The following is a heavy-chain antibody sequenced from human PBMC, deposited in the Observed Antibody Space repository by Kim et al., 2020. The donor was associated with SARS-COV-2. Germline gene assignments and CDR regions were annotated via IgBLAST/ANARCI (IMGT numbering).Heavy chain of an antibody. CDR3: AKESLWGVAVAGAFDP. CDR2: ISGSGGST. CDR1: GFTFSSYA. V-gene: IGHV3-23*01. J-gene: IGHJ5*02. D-gene: IGHD6-19*01. Sequence: GGSLRLSCAASGFTFSSYAMSWVRQAPGKGLEWVSAISGSGGSTYYTDSVKGRFTISRDNSENTLFLQMNSLRAEDTALYYCAKESLWGVAVAGAFDPWGKGTLITVSS.